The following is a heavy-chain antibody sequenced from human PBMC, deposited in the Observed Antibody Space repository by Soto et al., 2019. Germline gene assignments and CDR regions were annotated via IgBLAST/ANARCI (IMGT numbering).Heavy chain of an antibody. CDR1: GFTFTTYA. CDR2: FSGSGGDT. V-gene: IGHV3-23*01. J-gene: IGHJ4*02. D-gene: IGHD2-2*01. Sequence: GGSLRLSCAASGFTFTTYAMSWVRQAPGKGLEWVSTFSGSGGDTYYADSVKGRFTISRDDSKNTLSLQMNTLRADDTAVYYCAKDIQGIPVAFDFWGQGALVTVSS. CDR3: AKDIQGIPVAFDF.